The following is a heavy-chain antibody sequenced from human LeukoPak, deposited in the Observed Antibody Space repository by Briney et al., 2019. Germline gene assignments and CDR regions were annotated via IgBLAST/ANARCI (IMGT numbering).Heavy chain of an antibody. CDR1: GFTFSSYG. V-gene: IGHV3-23*01. J-gene: IGHJ5*02. CDR2: ISGSGGST. Sequence: GGSLRLSCAASGFTFSSYGMSWVRQAPGKRLEWVSAISGSGGSTYYADSVKGRFTISRDNSKNTLYLQMNSLRAEDTAVYYCAKDAYYGSGSYLVLNWFDPWGQGTLVTVSS. D-gene: IGHD3-10*01. CDR3: AKDAYYGSGSYLVLNWFDP.